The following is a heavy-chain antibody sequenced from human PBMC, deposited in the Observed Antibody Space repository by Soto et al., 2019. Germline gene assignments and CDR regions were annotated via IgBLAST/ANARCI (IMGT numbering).Heavy chain of an antibody. CDR3: ADSGSYTDV. CDR2: IKEDGSEK. V-gene: IGHV3-7*01. J-gene: IGHJ6*03. D-gene: IGHD5-12*01. CDR1: GFTFSSYW. Sequence: EVQLVESGGGLVQPGGSLRLSCAASGFTFSSYWMTWVRQAPGKGLEWVANIKEDGSEKYYVDSVKGRFTISRDNAKNSVYLQMSSLGAEDTAVYYCADSGSYTDVWGKGTTVTVSS.